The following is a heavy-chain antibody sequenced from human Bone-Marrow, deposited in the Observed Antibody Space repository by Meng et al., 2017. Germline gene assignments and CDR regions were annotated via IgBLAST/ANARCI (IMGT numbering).Heavy chain of an antibody. D-gene: IGHD1-1*01. CDR3: ARPQLTWFDH. CDR2: ITHDGRNK. V-gene: IGHV3-30*04. CDR1: GIPFRVYA. J-gene: IGHJ5*02. Sequence: CGGGVVQPGRPLRLPGAAFGIPFRVYAMPWGRRPLDKGLGWVEVITHDGRNKDYEDSVKGRLTSSRANSKTTLYLKMNSLRAEDTAVYYCARPQLTWFDHWGQGTLVTVSS.